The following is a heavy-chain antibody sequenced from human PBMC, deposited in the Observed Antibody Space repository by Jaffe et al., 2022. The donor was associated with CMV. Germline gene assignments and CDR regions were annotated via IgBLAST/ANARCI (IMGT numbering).Heavy chain of an antibody. D-gene: IGHD6-6*01. V-gene: IGHV1-69*01. J-gene: IGHJ6*02. CDR3: ARFWGEYSSSFGYYYYGMDV. CDR1: GGTFSSYA. CDR2: IIPIFGTA. Sequence: QVQLVQSGAEVKKPGSSVKVSCKASGGTFSSYAISWVRQAPGQGLEWMGGIIPIFGTANYAQKFQGRVTITADESTSTAYMELSSLRSEDTAVYYCARFWGEYSSSFGYYYYGMDVWGQGTTVTVSS.